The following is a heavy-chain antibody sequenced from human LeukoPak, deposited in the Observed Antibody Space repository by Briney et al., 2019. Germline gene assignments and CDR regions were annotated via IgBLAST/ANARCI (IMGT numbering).Heavy chain of an antibody. CDR2: IYYSGST. D-gene: IGHD2-15*01. J-gene: IGHJ6*02. V-gene: IGHV4-61*01. Sequence: SETLSLTCTVSGGSVSSGSYYWSWVRQPPGKGLEWIGYIYYSGSTNYNPSLKSRVTISVDTSKNQFSLKLSSVTAADTAVYYCAKVLRGHYYYYYGMDVWGQGTTVTVSS. CDR3: AKVLRGHYYYYYGMDV. CDR1: GGSVSSGSYY.